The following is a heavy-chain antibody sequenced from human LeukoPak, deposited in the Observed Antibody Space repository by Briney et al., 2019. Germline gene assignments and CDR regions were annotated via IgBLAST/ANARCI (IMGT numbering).Heavy chain of an antibody. V-gene: IGHV3-48*03. CDR2: ISSSGSTI. Sequence: GGSLRLSCAASGFTFSSYEMNWVRQAPGKGLEWVSYISSSGSTIYYADSVKGRFTISRDNAKNSLYLQMNSLRAEDTAVYYCARDLIKASYVETRFDYWGQGTLVTVSS. J-gene: IGHJ4*02. D-gene: IGHD4-17*01. CDR3: ARDLIKASYVETRFDY. CDR1: GFTFSSYE.